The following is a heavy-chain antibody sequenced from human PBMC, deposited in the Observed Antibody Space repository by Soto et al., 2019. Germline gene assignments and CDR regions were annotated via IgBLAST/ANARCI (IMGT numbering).Heavy chain of an antibody. Sequence: GGSLRLSCAASGFTFSSYSMNWVRQAPGKGLEWVSYISSSSSTIYYADSVKGRFTISRDNAKNSLYLQMNSLRAEDTAVYYCARDESSGWYLSWFDPWGQGTLVTVSS. V-gene: IGHV3-48*01. D-gene: IGHD6-19*01. CDR2: ISSSSSTI. J-gene: IGHJ5*02. CDR3: ARDESSGWYLSWFDP. CDR1: GFTFSSYS.